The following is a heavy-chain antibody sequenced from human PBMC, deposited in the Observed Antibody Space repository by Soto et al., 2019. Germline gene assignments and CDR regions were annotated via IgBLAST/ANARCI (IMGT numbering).Heavy chain of an antibody. CDR2: IIPIFGTA. J-gene: IGHJ4*02. CDR1: GGTFSSYA. V-gene: IGHV1-69*13. Sequence: GASVKVSCKASGGTFSSYAISWVRQAPGQGLEWMGGIIPIFGTANYTQKFQGRVTITADESTSTAYMELSSLRSDDTAVYYCARDAGAAAGSKRDKFDYWGQGTLVTVSS. D-gene: IGHD6-13*01. CDR3: ARDAGAAAGSKRDKFDY.